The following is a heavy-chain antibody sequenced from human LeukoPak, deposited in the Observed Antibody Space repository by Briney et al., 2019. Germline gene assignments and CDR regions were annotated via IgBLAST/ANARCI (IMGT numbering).Heavy chain of an antibody. J-gene: IGHJ4*02. V-gene: IGHV1-2*02. Sequence: ASVKVSCKASGYTFTGYYMHWVRQAPGQGLEWMGWINPNSGGTNYAQKFQGRVTMTRDTSISTAYMELSRLRSDDTAVYYCARSVGYCSGGSCYEFDYWGQGTLVTVSS. CDR1: GYTFTGYY. CDR3: ARSVGYCSGGSCYEFDY. CDR2: INPNSGGT. D-gene: IGHD2-15*01.